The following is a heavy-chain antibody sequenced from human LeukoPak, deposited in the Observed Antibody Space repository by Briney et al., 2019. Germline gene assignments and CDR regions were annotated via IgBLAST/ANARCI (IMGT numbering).Heavy chain of an antibody. CDR1: EFTFSSLA. V-gene: IGHV3-23*01. D-gene: IGHD6-19*01. Sequence: GGSLGLSCVASEFTFSSLAMNWVRQAPGKGLEWVSSISGGGESTYYADSVKGRFTVSRDNSKNTLYLQINSLRGEDTAVYYCAKGKYSSGGVPDYWGQGTLVTVSS. CDR2: ISGGGEST. CDR3: AKGKYSSGGVPDY. J-gene: IGHJ4*02.